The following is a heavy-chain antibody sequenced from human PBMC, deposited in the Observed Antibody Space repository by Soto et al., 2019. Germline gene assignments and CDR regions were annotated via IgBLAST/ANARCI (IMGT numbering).Heavy chain of an antibody. V-gene: IGHV3-23*01. J-gene: IGHJ6*02. CDR2: ISASGGTT. CDR3: QKDLGNSYYDSSGYSSYGIDA. Sequence: GVSLRLSCAASGFTFRSYAMNWVRQAPGKGLEWVSAISASGGTTYYADSVKGRFTISRDNSKNTLYLQMNSLRAEDTAVYYCQKDLGNSYYDSSGYSSYGIDAWGQGNTVTVSS. CDR1: GFTFRSYA. D-gene: IGHD3-22*01.